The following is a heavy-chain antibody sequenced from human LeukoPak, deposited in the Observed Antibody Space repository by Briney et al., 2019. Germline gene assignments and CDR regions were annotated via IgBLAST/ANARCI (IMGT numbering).Heavy chain of an antibody. D-gene: IGHD6-19*01. CDR2: IRVKAYGGTT. Sequence: GGSLRLSCTPSGFTFGDYAMSWFRQAPGKGLEWVGFIRVKAYGGTTEYAASVKGKFTISRDDSKSIAYLQMNSLKTEDTAVYYCTRHVGGSGWYLTGWFDPWGQGTLVSVSS. V-gene: IGHV3-49*03. CDR3: TRHVGGSGWYLTGWFDP. CDR1: GFTFGDYA. J-gene: IGHJ5*02.